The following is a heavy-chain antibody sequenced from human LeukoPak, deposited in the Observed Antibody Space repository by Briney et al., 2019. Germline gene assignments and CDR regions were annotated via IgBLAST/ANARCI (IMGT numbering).Heavy chain of an antibody. CDR2: ITYSGST. V-gene: IGHV4-30-4*01. Sequence: SETLSLTCTVSGGSISSDDYYWSWIRQPPGKGLEWIGHITYSGSTDYSPSLRSRITMSVDTSKNQFSLKLNSVTAAETAMYFCARGGVGGYDYFDSWGQGTLVAVSS. CDR1: GGSISSDDYY. J-gene: IGHJ4*02. CDR3: ARGGVGGYDYFDS. D-gene: IGHD5-12*01.